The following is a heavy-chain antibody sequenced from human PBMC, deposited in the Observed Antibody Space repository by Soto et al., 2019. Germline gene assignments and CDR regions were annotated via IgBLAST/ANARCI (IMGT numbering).Heavy chain of an antibody. Sequence: QITLKESGPPLVKPTQPLTLTCTFSGFSLSTSGVGVGWIRQPPGKALEWLALIYWDDDKRYSPSLKSRLTITKDTSKNQVVLTMTNMDPVDTATYYCAHRLGLYCGGDCYYIWGQGTLVTVSS. CDR1: GFSLSTSGVG. D-gene: IGHD2-21*02. J-gene: IGHJ4*02. CDR2: IYWDDDK. V-gene: IGHV2-5*02. CDR3: AHRLGLYCGGDCYYI.